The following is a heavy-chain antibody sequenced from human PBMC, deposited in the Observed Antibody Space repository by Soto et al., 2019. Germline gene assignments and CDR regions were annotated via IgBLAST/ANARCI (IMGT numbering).Heavy chain of an antibody. CDR1: GGSISSYY. D-gene: IGHD6-13*01. J-gene: IGHJ6*02. CDR2: IYYSGST. V-gene: IGHV4-59*01. CDR3: AACIAAAGTGNGMDV. Sequence: SETLSLTCTVSGGSISSYYWSWIRQPPGKGPEWIGYIYYSGSTNYNPSLKSRVTISVDTSKNQFSLKLSSVTAADTAVYYCAACIAAAGTGNGMDVWGQGTTVTVSS.